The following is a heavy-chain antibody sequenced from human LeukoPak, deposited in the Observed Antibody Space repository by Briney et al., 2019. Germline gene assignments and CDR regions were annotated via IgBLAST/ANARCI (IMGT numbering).Heavy chain of an antibody. CDR1: GYSISSAYY. J-gene: IGHJ4*02. Sequence: SETLSLTCTVSGYSISSAYYWAWIRQPPGKGLEWIGSIYRSGSTYYTPSLKSRVTISFDTSKNQFSLKLTSVTAADTAVYYCGRRSTSYLDYWGRGTPVTVSS. CDR2: IYRSGST. D-gene: IGHD2-2*01. V-gene: IGHV4-38-2*02. CDR3: GRRSTSYLDY.